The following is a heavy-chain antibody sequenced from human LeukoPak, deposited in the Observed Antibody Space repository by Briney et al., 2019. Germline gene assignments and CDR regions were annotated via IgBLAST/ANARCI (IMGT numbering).Heavy chain of an antibody. CDR1: GFTFSSYG. D-gene: IGHD6-19*01. CDR3: AKDRVSSGWYEYFQY. Sequence: SGGSLRLSCAASGFTFSSYGMHWVRQAPGKGLEWVAVIWYDGSNKYYADSVKGRFTISRDNSKNTLYLEMNSLRAEDTAVYYCAKDRVSSGWYEYFQYWGQGTLVTVSS. CDR2: IWYDGSNK. J-gene: IGHJ1*01. V-gene: IGHV3-30*02.